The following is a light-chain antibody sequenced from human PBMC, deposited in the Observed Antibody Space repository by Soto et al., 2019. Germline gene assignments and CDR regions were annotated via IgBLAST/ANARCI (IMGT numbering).Light chain of an antibody. V-gene: IGLV1-40*01. J-gene: IGLJ3*02. CDR3: QSYDSSLSGSV. CDR1: SSNIGASYA. Sequence: QSELTQPPSVSGAPGQRVTISCTGSSSNIGASYAVHWYQQLPGTAPKLLIYGNSNRPSGVPDRFSGSKSGTSASLAITGLQAEDEADYYCQSYDSSLSGSVFGGGTKLTVL. CDR2: GNS.